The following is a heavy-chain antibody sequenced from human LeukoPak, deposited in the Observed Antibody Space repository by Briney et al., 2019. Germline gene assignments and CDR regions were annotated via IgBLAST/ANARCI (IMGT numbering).Heavy chain of an antibody. Sequence: GGSLRLSCAASGFTVSSNYMSWVRQAPGKGLEWVSVLYSGGSTYYADSVKGRFTISRHNSKNTLYLQMNSLRVEDTGVYYCARAHPGYSNLFDYWGQGTLVTVSS. CDR3: ARAHPGYSNLFDY. V-gene: IGHV3-53*04. J-gene: IGHJ4*02. D-gene: IGHD5-12*01. CDR2: LYSGGST. CDR1: GFTVSSNY.